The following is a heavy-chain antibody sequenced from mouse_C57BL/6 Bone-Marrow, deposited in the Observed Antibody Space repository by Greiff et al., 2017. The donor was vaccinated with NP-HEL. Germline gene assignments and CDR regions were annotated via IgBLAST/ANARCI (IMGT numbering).Heavy chain of an antibody. CDR2: IYPGAGDT. V-gene: IGHV1-82*01. J-gene: IGHJ2*01. D-gene: IGHD6-1*01. CDR3: ARGESWGAFFDY. Sequence: QVQLKESGPELVKPGASVKISCKASGYTFSTSWMNWMKQRPGKGLEWIGRIYPGAGDTHYSGNFEGKASLTADKSSNSAYMQRSSLTSEDSAGYCCARGESWGAFFDYWGQGTTLTVSS. CDR1: GYTFSTSW.